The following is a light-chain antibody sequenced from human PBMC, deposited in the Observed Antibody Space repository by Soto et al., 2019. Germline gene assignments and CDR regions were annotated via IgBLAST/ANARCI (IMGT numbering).Light chain of an antibody. CDR3: QQYNSYST. Sequence: DIQMTQSPSTLSASVGDRVTIICWAIKSISSWLACYQQKPGKESKLLIYKASSLESGVPSRFSGSGSGTEVTFTISSLQPDDFATYFCQQYNSYSTFGQGTKVDIK. CDR2: KAS. J-gene: IGKJ1*01. V-gene: IGKV1-5*03. CDR1: KSISSW.